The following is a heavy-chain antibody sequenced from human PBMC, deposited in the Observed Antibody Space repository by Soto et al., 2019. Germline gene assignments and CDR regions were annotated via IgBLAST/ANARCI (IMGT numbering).Heavy chain of an antibody. V-gene: IGHV3-48*03. Sequence: GWSLRLCCECSGFIFIDYEMNWVRQFPGKGLEWISYISISGTIIHYADSVKGRFTISRDNAKNSVYLQMNSLRVEDTAIYYCAREGGFDWFYPWGQGTLVTVSS. CDR2: ISISGTII. CDR1: GFIFIDYE. J-gene: IGHJ5*02. CDR3: AREGGFDWFYP.